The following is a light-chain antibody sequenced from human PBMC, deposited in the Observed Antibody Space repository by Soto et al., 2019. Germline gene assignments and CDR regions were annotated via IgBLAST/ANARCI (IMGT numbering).Light chain of an antibody. V-gene: IGLV2-14*01. CDR2: EVS. CDR1: SSDIGGSNY. CDR3: SSYTNIDTWV. Sequence: QSALTQPASVSGSPGQSITISCTGSSSDIGGSNYVSWYQQYPGKAPKLMIYEVSNRPSGISNRFSASKSGNTASLTISGHQAEDESDYYCSSYTNIDTWVFGGGTKVTVL. J-gene: IGLJ3*02.